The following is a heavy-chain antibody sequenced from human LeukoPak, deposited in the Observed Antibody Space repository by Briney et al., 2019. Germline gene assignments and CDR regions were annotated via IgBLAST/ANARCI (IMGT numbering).Heavy chain of an antibody. J-gene: IGHJ4*02. V-gene: IGHV1-2*02. Sequence: GASVTVSCKDSGYTFTGYYMAGVRRAPGQGLEWMGWINPNSGGTKYAQKFQGRVTMTRDTSISTAYMELSRLRSDDTAVYYCVRDGGASGFDYWGQGTLVTVSS. CDR1: GYTFTGYY. CDR2: INPNSGGT. CDR3: VRDGGASGFDY. D-gene: IGHD1-26*01.